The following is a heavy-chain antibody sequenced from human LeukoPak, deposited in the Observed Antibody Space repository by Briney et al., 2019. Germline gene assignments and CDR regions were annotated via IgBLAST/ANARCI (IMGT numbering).Heavy chain of an antibody. Sequence: SVKVSCKASGGTFSSYAIRWVRQAPGQGLEWMGGIIPIFGTANYAQKFQGRVAITADESTSTAYMELSSLRSEDTAVYYCAGRWFRGRYYFDYWGQGTLVTVSS. CDR3: AGRWFRGRYYFDY. V-gene: IGHV1-69*13. J-gene: IGHJ4*02. D-gene: IGHD2-15*01. CDR2: IIPIFGTA. CDR1: GGTFSSYA.